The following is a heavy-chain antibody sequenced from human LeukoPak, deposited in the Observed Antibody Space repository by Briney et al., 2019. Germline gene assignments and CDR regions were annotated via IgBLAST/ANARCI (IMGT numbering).Heavy chain of an antibody. V-gene: IGHV1-3*01. Sequence: GASVKVSCKASGYTFTNLAMNWVRQAPGQRLEWMGWINAGNGNTKYSQKFQGRVTITRDTSASTAYMELSSLRSEDTAVYYCARAGVITYYDFWSGYYNWFDPWGQETLVAVSS. J-gene: IGHJ5*02. CDR2: INAGNGNT. CDR1: GYTFTNLA. D-gene: IGHD3-3*01. CDR3: ARAGVITYYDFWSGYYNWFDP.